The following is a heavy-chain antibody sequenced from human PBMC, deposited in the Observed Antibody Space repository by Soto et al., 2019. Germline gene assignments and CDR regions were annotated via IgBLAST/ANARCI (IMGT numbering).Heavy chain of an antibody. D-gene: IGHD2-15*01. Sequence: GGSLRLSWAASGFTFINYAMAWVRQAPGKGLEYLSVITGNGAATAYADSVKGRFTISRDNSENTLYLQMNSLRAEDTAVYYCAKGTLGSCSGSTCYPLDYWGQGTLVTVSS. V-gene: IGHV3-23*01. CDR1: GFTFINYA. CDR3: AKGTLGSCSGSTCYPLDY. CDR2: ITGNGAAT. J-gene: IGHJ4*02.